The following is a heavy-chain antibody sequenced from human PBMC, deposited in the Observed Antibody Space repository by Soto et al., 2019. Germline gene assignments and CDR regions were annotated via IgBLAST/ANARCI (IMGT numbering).Heavy chain of an antibody. J-gene: IGHJ4*02. D-gene: IGHD1-1*01. V-gene: IGHV4-4*02. Sequence: QVHLQESGPGLVKPWGTLSLTCAVSGASISSGSWWSWVRQPPGKGLEWIGEIFHDGSTNYNPSLKSRVTMSVDKSKNYLSLELPSVTAADTALYYCARDEYNDSSDWGQGTLVTVSS. CDR2: IFHDGST. CDR3: ARDEYNDSSD. CDR1: GASISSGSW.